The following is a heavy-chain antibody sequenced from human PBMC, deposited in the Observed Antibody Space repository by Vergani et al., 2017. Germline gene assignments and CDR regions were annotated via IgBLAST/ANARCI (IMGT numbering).Heavy chain of an antibody. CDR1: GYIFTSYW. D-gene: IGHD2-21*02. J-gene: IGHJ6*02. V-gene: IGHV5-10-1*03. CDR3: ARSTVPAFRDYYYGMDV. Sequence: EVQLVQSGAEVKKPGESLRISCKGSGYIFTSYWISWVRQMPGKGLEWMGRIDPSDSYTNYSPSFQGHVTISADKSISTAYLQWSSLKASDTAMYYCARSTVPAFRDYYYGMDVWGQGTTVTVSS. CDR2: IDPSDSYT.